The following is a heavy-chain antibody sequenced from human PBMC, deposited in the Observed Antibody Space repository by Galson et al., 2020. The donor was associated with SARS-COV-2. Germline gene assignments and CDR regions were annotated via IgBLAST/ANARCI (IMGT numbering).Heavy chain of an antibody. CDR3: ARHPTVTTHLGDCSYYYYGMDV. V-gene: IGHV1-46*01. D-gene: IGHD4-4*01. J-gene: IGHJ6*04. CDR1: GYTFTSYY. CDR2: INPSGGST. Sequence: ASVKVSCKASGYTFTSYYMHWVRQAPGQGLEWMGIINPSGGSTSYAQKFQGRVTMTRDTSTSTVYMELSSLRSEDTAVYYCARHPTVTTHLGDCSYYYYGMDVWGKGTTVTVSS.